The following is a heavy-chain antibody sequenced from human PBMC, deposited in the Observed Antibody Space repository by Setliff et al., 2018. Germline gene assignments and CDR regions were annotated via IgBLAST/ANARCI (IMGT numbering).Heavy chain of an antibody. Sequence: PGGSLRLSCGASGFIFSNFGMHWVRQAPGKGLEWVSAISASGRTTYSADSVKGRFTISRDNSKNTLSLQMNSLRAEDTAVCYCARAYSSGWPVYYYYYYGMDVWGQGTTVTVSS. CDR3: ARAYSSGWPVYYYYYYGMDV. CDR1: GFIFSNFG. J-gene: IGHJ6*02. D-gene: IGHD6-19*01. V-gene: IGHV3-23*01. CDR2: ISASGRTT.